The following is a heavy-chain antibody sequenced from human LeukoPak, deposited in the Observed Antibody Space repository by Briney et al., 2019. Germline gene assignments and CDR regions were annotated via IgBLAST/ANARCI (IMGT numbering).Heavy chain of an antibody. CDR2: IIPVLDIA. CDR3: ARREYDSSGYYEYYFDY. CDR1: RDTFSSDD. Sequence: SVKVSCKASRDTFSSDDITWVRQAPGQGLEWMGRIIPVLDIANYAQKFQGRVTITADKSTNTVYMELNSLTSEDTAVYYCARREYDSSGYYEYYFDYWGQGTLVTVSS. V-gene: IGHV1-69*04. J-gene: IGHJ4*02. D-gene: IGHD3-22*01.